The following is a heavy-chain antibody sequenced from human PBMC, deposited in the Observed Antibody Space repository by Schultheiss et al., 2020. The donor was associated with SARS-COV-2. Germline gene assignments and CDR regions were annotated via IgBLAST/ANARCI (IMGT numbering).Heavy chain of an antibody. CDR2: ISGSGGST. Sequence: GGSLRLSCTASGFTFGDYAMSWVRQAPGKGLEWVSAISGSGGSTYYADSVKGRFTISRDNSKNTLYLQMNSLRAEDTAVYYCAGGHDSTYYYYYYGMDVWGQGTTVTVSS. CDR1: GFTFGDYA. V-gene: IGHV3-23*01. CDR3: AGGHDSTYYYYYYGMDV. D-gene: IGHD3-16*01. J-gene: IGHJ6*02.